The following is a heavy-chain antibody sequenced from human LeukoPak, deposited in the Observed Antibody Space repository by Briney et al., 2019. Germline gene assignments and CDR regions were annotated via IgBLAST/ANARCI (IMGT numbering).Heavy chain of an antibody. CDR2: IYYSGST. V-gene: IGHV4-30-4*01. CDR1: GGSISSGDYY. Sequence: PSQTLSLTCTVSGGSISSGDYYWSWIRQPPGKGLEWIGYIYYSGSTYYNPSLKSRITMSVDTAKNQFSLKLSSVTAADTAGYYCARAPTTYYYDSSGYEILGGDFDYWGQGTLVTVSS. J-gene: IGHJ4*02. CDR3: ARAPTTYYYDSSGYEILGGDFDY. D-gene: IGHD3-22*01.